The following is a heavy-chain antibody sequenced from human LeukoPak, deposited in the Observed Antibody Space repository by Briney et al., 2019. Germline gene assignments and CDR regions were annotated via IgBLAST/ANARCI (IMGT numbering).Heavy chain of an antibody. Sequence: PGRSLRLSCAASGFTFSSYGMHWVRQAPGKGLEWVAVIWYDGSNKYYADSVKGRFTISRDNSKNTLYLQMNSLRAEDTAVYYCAGAGTTGGYYYGMDVWGQGTTVTVSS. D-gene: IGHD1-7*01. CDR2: IWYDGSNK. V-gene: IGHV3-33*01. J-gene: IGHJ6*02. CDR1: GFTFSSYG. CDR3: AGAGTTGGYYYGMDV.